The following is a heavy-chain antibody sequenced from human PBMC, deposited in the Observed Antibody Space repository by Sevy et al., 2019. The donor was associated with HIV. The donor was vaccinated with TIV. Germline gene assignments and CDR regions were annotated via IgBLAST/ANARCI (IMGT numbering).Heavy chain of an antibody. CDR1: GGSISSYY. Sequence: SETLSLTCTVSGGSISSYYWSWIRQPPGKGLEWIGYIYYSGSTNYNPSLKSRVTISVDTSKNQFSLKLSSVTDADTAVDYCARDPTAAAAQGNSDYYGMDDWGQGTTVTVSS. CDR3: ARDPTAAAAQGNSDYYGMDD. CDR2: IYYSGST. J-gene: IGHJ6*02. D-gene: IGHD6-13*01. V-gene: IGHV4-59*01.